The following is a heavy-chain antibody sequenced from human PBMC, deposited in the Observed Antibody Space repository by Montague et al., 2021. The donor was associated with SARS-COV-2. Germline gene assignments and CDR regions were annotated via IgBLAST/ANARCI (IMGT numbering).Heavy chain of an antibody. CDR2: TYYRSNWYN. CDR3: ARDLRWRYGYGMDV. V-gene: IGHV6-1*01. CDR1: GDSVSSDSAA. Sequence: CAISGDSVSSDSAAWNWVRQSPSRGLEWLGRTYYRSNWYNDYAVSVKSRITIKSDTSKNLISLQLNSVTPEDTAVYYCARDLRWRYGYGMDVWGQGTTVTVSS. D-gene: IGHD3-16*01. J-gene: IGHJ6*02.